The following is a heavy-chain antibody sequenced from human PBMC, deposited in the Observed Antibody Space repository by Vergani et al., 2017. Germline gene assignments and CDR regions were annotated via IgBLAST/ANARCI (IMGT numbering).Heavy chain of an antibody. J-gene: IGHJ5*02. V-gene: IGHV2-5*02. D-gene: IGHD3-22*01. CDR1: GFSLSTSGVG. Sequence: QITLKESGPTLVKPTQTLTLTCTFSGFSLSTSGVGVGWIRQPPGKALEWLALIYWDDDKRYSPSLKSRRTVTKDTSKNQVVLTMTNMDPVDTATYYCAHSQGMISRNWFDPWGQGTLVTVSS. CDR3: AHSQGMISRNWFDP. CDR2: IYWDDDK.